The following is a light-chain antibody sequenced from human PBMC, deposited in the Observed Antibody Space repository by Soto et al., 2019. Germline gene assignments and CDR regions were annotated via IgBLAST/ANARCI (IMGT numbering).Light chain of an antibody. CDR2: AAS. J-gene: IGKJ1*01. Sequence: DIQMTQSPSSLSASVGDEVTITCRASQTIMTYLNWYQLKPGKPPRLLIYAASSLQSGVPSRFSGSGSGTEFTLTISSLQPDDFATYYCQQYNSYPTFGQGTKVDI. CDR3: QQYNSYPT. V-gene: IGKV1-39*01. CDR1: QTIMTY.